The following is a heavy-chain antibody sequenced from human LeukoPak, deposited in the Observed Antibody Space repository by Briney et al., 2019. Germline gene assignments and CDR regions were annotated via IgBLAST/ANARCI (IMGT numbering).Heavy chain of an antibody. V-gene: IGHV1-8*01. J-gene: IGHJ4*02. Sequence: ASVKVSCKASRYTFTSYDINWVREAAGHGLEGMGWMNPNTGRTGYAQKFQGRITMTRDTSINTAYMELTNLRSEDTAIYYCARLSQTPDYYTLGGYYYLGYWGQGTPVTVSS. CDR1: RYTFTSYD. CDR3: ARLSQTPDYYTLGGYYYLGY. D-gene: IGHD3-10*01. CDR2: MNPNTGRT.